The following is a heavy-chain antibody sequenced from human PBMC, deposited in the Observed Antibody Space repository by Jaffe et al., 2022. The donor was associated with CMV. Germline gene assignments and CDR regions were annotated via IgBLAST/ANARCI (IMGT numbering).Heavy chain of an antibody. CDR3: ARDYKQWLDSWAYYYYYGMDV. J-gene: IGHJ6*02. CDR2: ISAYNGNT. D-gene: IGHD6-19*01. V-gene: IGHV1-18*01. Sequence: QVQLVQSGAEVKKPGASVKVSCKASGYTFTSYGISWVRQAPGQGLEWMGWISAYNGNTNYAQKLQGRVTMTTDTSTSTAYMELRSLRSDDTAVYYCARDYKQWLDSWAYYYYYGMDVWGQGTTVTVSS. CDR1: GYTFTSYG.